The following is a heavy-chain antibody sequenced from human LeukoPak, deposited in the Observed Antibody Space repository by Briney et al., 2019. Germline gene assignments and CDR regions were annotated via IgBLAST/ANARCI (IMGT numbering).Heavy chain of an antibody. V-gene: IGHV1-46*01. D-gene: IGHD1-26*01. J-gene: IGHJ5*02. Sequence: GASVKVSCKASRYTFTSYTMHWVRQAPGQGLEWMGIINPSGGSTSYAQKFQGRVTMTRDTSTSTVYMELSSLRSEDTAVYYCARDGGGSYFWFDPWGQGTLVTVSS. CDR2: INPSGGST. CDR3: ARDGGGSYFWFDP. CDR1: RYTFTSYT.